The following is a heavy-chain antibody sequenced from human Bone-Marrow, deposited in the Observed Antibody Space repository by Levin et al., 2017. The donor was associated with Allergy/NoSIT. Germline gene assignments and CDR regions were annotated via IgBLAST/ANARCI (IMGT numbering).Heavy chain of an antibody. CDR1: GDSMTSGNYF. CDR2: TYSTGGA. J-gene: IGHJ3*02. D-gene: IGHD1-26*01. V-gene: IGHV4-31*03. Sequence: PSETLSLTCTVSGDSMTSGNYFWTWIRQLPGRGLEWIGYTYSTGGAYHNPSLTSRLTISVGTSKTQFSLRLNSLTAADTAMYYCARLPTTAPRGGGFDSWGQGTMVTVSS. CDR3: ARLPTTAPRGGGFDS.